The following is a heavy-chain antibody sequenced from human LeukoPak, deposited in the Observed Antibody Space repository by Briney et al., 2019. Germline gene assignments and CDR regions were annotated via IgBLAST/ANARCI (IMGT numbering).Heavy chain of an antibody. CDR3: ARGHGDRPSLHRGYYYYGMDV. V-gene: IGHV4-59*01. J-gene: IGHJ6*02. CDR1: GDSISGFY. CDR2: IHSTGNT. Sequence: KSSETLSLTCTVSGDSISGFYWSWIRQSPGMGLEWIGNIHSTGNTNYNPSLKSRVTLSEDTSTNQFFLKVISVTAADTAVYYCARGHGDRPSLHRGYYYYGMDVWGQGTTVTVSS. D-gene: IGHD4-17*01.